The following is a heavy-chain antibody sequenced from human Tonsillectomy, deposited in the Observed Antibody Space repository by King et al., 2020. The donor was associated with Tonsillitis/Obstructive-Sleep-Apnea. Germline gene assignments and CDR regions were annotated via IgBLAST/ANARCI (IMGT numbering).Heavy chain of an antibody. D-gene: IGHD1-1*01. V-gene: IGHV4-59*08. CDR1: GGSISSYY. Sequence: VQLQELGPGLVKPSETLSLTCTVSGGSISSYYWSWIRQPPGKGLEWIGYIYYSGSTNYNPSLKSRVTISVDTSKNQFSLKLSSVTAADTAVYYCARLEGLEYFQHWGQGTLVTVSS. CDR3: ARLEGLEYFQH. CDR2: IYYSGST. J-gene: IGHJ1*01.